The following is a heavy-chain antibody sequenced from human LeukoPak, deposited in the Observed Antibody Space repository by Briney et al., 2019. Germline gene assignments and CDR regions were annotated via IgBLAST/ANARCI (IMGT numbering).Heavy chain of an antibody. Sequence: SETLSLTCAVSGGSISSSNWWSWVRQPPGKGLEWIGEIYHSGSTNYNPSLKSRVTISVDKSKNQFSLKLSSVTAADTAVYYCASLFSGIAAAGDRNWFDPWGQGTLVTVSS. CDR3: ASLFSGIAAAGDRNWFDP. V-gene: IGHV4-4*02. CDR2: IYHSGST. D-gene: IGHD6-13*01. CDR1: GGSISSSNW. J-gene: IGHJ5*02.